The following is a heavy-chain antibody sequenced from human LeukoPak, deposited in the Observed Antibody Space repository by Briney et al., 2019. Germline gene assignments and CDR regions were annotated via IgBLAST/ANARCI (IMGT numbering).Heavy chain of an antibody. CDR3: ARANAYYYDSSGYYYGIRMDWFDP. CDR2: IFYTGNT. J-gene: IGHJ5*02. V-gene: IGHV4-59*08. D-gene: IGHD3-22*01. CDR1: GGPISNCY. Sequence: SETLSLTCTVSGGPISNCYWSWIRQPPGKGLEWIGYIFYTGNTNYNPSLKSRVTISVDTSKKQFSLKLSSVTAADTAVYYCARANAYYYDSSGYYYGIRMDWFDPWGQGTLVTVSS.